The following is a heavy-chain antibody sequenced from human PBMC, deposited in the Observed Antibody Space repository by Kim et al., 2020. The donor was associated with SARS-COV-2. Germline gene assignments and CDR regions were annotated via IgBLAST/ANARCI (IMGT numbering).Heavy chain of an antibody. CDR2: ITGGGESR. D-gene: IGHD3-16*02. CDR3: AKGRYSNWDWNFDL. J-gene: IGHJ2*01. Sequence: GGSLRLSCEASGFSFSSYAMHWVRQAPGQGLEWVSSITGGGESRPYADSVKGRFTISRDNSKNTLYLQMNSLRDEDTAVYYCAKGRYSNWDWNFDLWGRGTLVTASS. V-gene: IGHV3-23*01. CDR1: GFSFSSYA.